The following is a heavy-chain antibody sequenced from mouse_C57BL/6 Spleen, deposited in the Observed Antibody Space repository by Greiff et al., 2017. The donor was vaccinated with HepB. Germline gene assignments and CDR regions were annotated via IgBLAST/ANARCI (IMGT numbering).Heavy chain of an antibody. CDR2: INYDGSST. J-gene: IGHJ2*01. V-gene: IGHV5-16*01. D-gene: IGHD1-1*01. CDR3: ARDHYGSLDY. Sequence: EVKLVESEGGLVQPGRSMKLSCTASGFTFSDYYIAWVRQVPEKGLEWVANINYDGSSTYYLDSLKSRFIISRDNAKNILYLQMSSLKSEDTATYYCARDHYGSLDYWGQGTTLTVSS. CDR1: GFTFSDYY.